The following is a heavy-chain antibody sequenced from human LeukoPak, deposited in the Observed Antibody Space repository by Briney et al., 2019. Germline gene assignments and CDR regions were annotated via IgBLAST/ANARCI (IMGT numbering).Heavy chain of an antibody. J-gene: IGHJ6*03. D-gene: IGHD3-10*01. Sequence: SQTLSLTCTVSGGSISSGGYYWSWIRQHPGKGLEWIGYIYYSGSTYYNPSLKSRVTISVDTSKNQFSLKLSSVTAADTVVYYCARDRPFGDPPTDYYYMDVWGKGTTVTVSS. CDR3: ARDRPFGDPPTDYYYMDV. CDR2: IYYSGST. CDR1: GGSISSGGYY. V-gene: IGHV4-31*03.